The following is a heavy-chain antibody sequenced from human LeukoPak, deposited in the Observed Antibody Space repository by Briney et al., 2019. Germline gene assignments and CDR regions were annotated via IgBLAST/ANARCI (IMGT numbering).Heavy chain of an antibody. CDR1: GGSFSGYY. CDR3: ARNGRRGWFDP. Sequence: MPSETLSLTCAVYGGSFSGYYWSWIRQPPGKGLEWIGEINHSGSTNYNPSLKSRVTISVDTSKNQFSLKLSSVTAADTAVYYCARNGRRGWFDPWGQGTLVTVSS. V-gene: IGHV4-34*01. CDR2: INHSGST. D-gene: IGHD1-1*01. J-gene: IGHJ5*02.